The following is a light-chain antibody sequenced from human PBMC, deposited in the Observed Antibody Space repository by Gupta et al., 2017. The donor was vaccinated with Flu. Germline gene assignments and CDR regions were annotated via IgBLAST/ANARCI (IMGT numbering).Light chain of an antibody. CDR3: AACDDIMISYV. Sequence: QSVLTQPPSASGNPGQTVTVSCSGSKSNIGSNFVYWYQHLPGTAPRLLLDRNHQRPSVVPDRFSGSKSDTSASLAISGLRAEDEADYYCAACDDIMISYVFGNGTKCTVL. CDR1: KSNIGSNF. J-gene: IGLJ1*01. CDR2: RNH. V-gene: IGLV1-47*01.